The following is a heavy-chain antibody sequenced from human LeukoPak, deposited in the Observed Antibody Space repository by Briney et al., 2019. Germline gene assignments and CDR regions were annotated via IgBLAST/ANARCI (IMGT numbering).Heavy chain of an antibody. Sequence: PGGSLRLSCAASGFTFDDYGMSWVRQAPGKGLEWVSGINWNGGSTGYADSVKGRFTISRDNAKNSLYLQMNSLRAEDTALYYCARAHNWNYNYYYYMDVWGKGTTVTVSS. J-gene: IGHJ6*03. CDR3: ARAHNWNYNYYYYMDV. D-gene: IGHD1-7*01. CDR2: INWNGGST. CDR1: GFTFDDYG. V-gene: IGHV3-20*04.